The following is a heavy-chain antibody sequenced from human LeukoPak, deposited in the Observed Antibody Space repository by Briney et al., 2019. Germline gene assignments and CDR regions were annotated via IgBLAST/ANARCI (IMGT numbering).Heavy chain of an antibody. CDR1: GDSVSSNSAA. J-gene: IGHJ4*02. CDR2: TYYRSKWYN. D-gene: IGHD6-13*01. Sequence: SQTLSLTCAISGDSVSSNSAAWHWIRQSPSRGLEWLGRTYYRSKWYNEYAVSVKSHITINPDTSKNQFSLQVHSVTPEDTAVYYCARAPGTWYYFDYWGQGTLVTVSS. CDR3: ARAPGTWYYFDY. V-gene: IGHV6-1*01.